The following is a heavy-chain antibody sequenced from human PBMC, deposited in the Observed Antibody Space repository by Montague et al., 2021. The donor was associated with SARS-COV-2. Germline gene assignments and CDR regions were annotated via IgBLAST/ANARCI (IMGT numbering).Heavy chain of an antibody. CDR3: ARAHSGGWAHLDN. V-gene: IGHV4-61*02. D-gene: IGHD5-12*01. J-gene: IGHJ4*02. CDR1: GGSISSGSYY. CDR2: IYTSGTT. Sequence: TLSLTCTVSGGSISSGSYYWSWIRQPAGKGLEWIGRIYTSGTTDYSFSLKSRVTISVDTSKNQFSLELTSVTAADTAVYYCARAHSGGWAHLDNWGQGSLVTVSS.